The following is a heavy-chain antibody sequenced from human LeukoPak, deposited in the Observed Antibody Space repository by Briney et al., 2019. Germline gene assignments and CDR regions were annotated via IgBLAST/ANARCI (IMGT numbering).Heavy chain of an antibody. CDR3: ARVYSNYDPAAMDV. Sequence: GGSLRLSCAASGFTFNSYEMNWVRQPPGKGLEWVSYISSSGSTIYYADSVEGRFTISRDNAKNSLYLQMSSLRAEDTAMYYCARVYSNYDPAAMDVWGQGTTVTVSS. CDR1: GFTFNSYE. D-gene: IGHD4-11*01. CDR2: ISSSGSTI. V-gene: IGHV3-48*03. J-gene: IGHJ6*02.